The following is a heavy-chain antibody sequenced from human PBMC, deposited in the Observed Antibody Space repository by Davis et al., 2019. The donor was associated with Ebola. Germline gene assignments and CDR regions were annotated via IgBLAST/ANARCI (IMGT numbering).Heavy chain of an antibody. Sequence: PSETLSLTCTVSGGSIKNYYWSWIRQPPGRGLEWIGYIFDTGNTNSNPSLNSRVTISLDTSENQFSLSLSSVTAADTAVYYCARHYQHKWARIPNWYFDLWGRGTLVTVSS. D-gene: IGHD1-26*01. V-gene: IGHV4-59*01. CDR3: ARHYQHKWARIPNWYFDL. CDR1: GGSIKNYY. J-gene: IGHJ2*01. CDR2: IFDTGNT.